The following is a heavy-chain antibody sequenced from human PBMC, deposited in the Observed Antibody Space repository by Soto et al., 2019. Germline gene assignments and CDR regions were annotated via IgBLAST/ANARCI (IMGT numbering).Heavy chain of an antibody. V-gene: IGHV3-74*01. CDR1: GLIFSNYK. CDR2: ISTDGSVT. Sequence: GGSLRLSCAASGLIFSNYKMHWVRQAPGKGLVWVSRISTDGSVTDYAESVKGRFTVSRDNAKNTLYLQMNSLRAEDTAVYYCARDTDGLHYWGQGTLVTVSS. CDR3: ARDTDGLHY. J-gene: IGHJ4*02.